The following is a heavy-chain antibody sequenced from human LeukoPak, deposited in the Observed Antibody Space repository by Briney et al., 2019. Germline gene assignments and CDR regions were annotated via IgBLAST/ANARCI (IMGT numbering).Heavy chain of an antibody. CDR3: ARDRDNKVGAPDY. V-gene: IGHV3-21*01. Sequence: KTGGSLRLSCAASGFTFSSYSMNWVRQAPGKGLEWVSSISSSSSNIYYADSVKGRFTISRDNAKNSLYLQMNSLRAEDTAVYYCARDRDNKVGAPDYWGQGTLVTVSS. J-gene: IGHJ4*02. CDR2: ISSSSSNI. CDR1: GFTFSSYS. D-gene: IGHD1-26*01.